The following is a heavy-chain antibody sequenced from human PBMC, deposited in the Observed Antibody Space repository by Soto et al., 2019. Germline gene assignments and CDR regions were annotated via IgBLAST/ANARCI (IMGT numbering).Heavy chain of an antibody. CDR1: GGSFSSSSYY. J-gene: IGHJ4*02. CDR3: ARQVGGWAPWYFDY. Sequence: SETLSLTCTVSGGSFSSSSYYWGWIRQPPGKGLEWIGYIYYSGSTNYNPSLKSRVTISVDTSKNQFSLKLSSVTAADTAVYYCARQVGGWAPWYFDYWGQGTLVTV. D-gene: IGHD6-19*01. V-gene: IGHV4-61*05. CDR2: IYYSGST.